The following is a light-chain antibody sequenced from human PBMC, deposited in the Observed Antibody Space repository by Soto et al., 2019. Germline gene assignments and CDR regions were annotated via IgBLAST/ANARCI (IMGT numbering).Light chain of an antibody. CDR2: DVS. Sequence: QSVLTQPASVSGSPGQSITISCTGTISDVGTYEYVSWYQHHPGKAPKLMIYDVSNRPSGVSDRFSGSKSGNTASLTISGLQAEDEADYYCSSSASNGDVLFRGGTKLTVL. CDR1: ISDVGTYEY. CDR3: SSSASNGDVL. V-gene: IGLV2-14*03. J-gene: IGLJ2*01.